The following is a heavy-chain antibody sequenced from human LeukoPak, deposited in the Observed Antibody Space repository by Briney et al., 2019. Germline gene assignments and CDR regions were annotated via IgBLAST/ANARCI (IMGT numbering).Heavy chain of an antibody. CDR3: ARGPIRCGGDCYLVDY. J-gene: IGHJ4*02. V-gene: IGHV1-69*04. CDR1: GGTFSSYA. CDR2: IIPILGIA. D-gene: IGHD2-21*02. Sequence: SVKVSCKASGGTFSSYAISWVRQAPGQGLAWMGRIIPILGIANYAQKFQGRVTITADKSTSTAYMELSSLRSEDTAVYYCARGPIRCGGDCYLVDYWGQGTLVTVSS.